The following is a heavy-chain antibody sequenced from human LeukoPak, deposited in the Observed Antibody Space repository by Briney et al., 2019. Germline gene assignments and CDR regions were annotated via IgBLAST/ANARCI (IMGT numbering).Heavy chain of an antibody. J-gene: IGHJ4*02. Sequence: PGGSLRLSCVASGFTFSDYWIHWVRQAPGKGLVWASGINGDGSHINYADSVKGRFTVSRDNAKNTVHLQVNSLRAEDTAVYYCARDLRPSDHWGQGTLVTVSS. D-gene: IGHD4-17*01. CDR3: ARDLRPSDH. CDR1: GFTFSDYW. CDR2: INGDGSHI. V-gene: IGHV3-74*01.